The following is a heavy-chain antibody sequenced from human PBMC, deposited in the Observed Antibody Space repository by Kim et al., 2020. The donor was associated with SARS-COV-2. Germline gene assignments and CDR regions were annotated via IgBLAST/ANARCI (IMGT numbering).Heavy chain of an antibody. CDR1: GFTFSSYE. CDR3: ARGGDCTNGVCALVDY. CDR2: ISSSGSTI. V-gene: IGHV3-48*03. J-gene: IGHJ4*02. D-gene: IGHD2-8*01. Sequence: GGSLRLSCAASGFTFSSYEMNWVRQAPGKGLEWVSYISSSGSTIYYADSVKGRFTISRDNAKNSLYLQMNSLRAEDTAVYYCARGGDCTNGVCALVDYWGQGTLVTVSS.